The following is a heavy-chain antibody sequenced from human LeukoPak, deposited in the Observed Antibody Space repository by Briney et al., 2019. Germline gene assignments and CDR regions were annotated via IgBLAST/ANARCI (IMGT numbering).Heavy chain of an antibody. CDR1: GFTFSSYG. CDR2: ISYDGSNK. CDR3: ARVVYGSRTVRHFDY. D-gene: IGHD3-10*01. J-gene: IGHJ4*02. Sequence: GRSLRLSCAASGFTFSSYGMHWVRQAPGKGLEWVAVISYDGSNKYYADSVKGRFTISRDNAKNSLYLQMNSLRAEDTAVYYCARVVYGSRTVRHFDYWGQGTLVTVSS. V-gene: IGHV3-30*03.